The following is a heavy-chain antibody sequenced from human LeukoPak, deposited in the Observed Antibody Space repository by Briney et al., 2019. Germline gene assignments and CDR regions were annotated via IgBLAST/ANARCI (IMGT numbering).Heavy chain of an antibody. V-gene: IGHV4-59*05. D-gene: IGHD3-10*01. Sequence: SETLSLTCTVSGGSFSSYYWNWIRQPPGKGLEWIGSIYYSGSTYYNPSLKSRVTISVDTSKNHFSLKLSSVTAADTAVYYCATVVRGVFAPPYYFDYWGQGTLVTVSS. CDR3: ATVVRGVFAPPYYFDY. CDR2: IYYSGST. CDR1: GGSFSSYY. J-gene: IGHJ4*02.